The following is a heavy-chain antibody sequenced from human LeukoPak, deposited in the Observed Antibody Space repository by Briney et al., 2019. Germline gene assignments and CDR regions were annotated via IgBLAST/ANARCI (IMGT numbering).Heavy chain of an antibody. CDR3: AQDLAWIRFDN. D-gene: IGHD5-12*01. V-gene: IGHV3-23*01. CDR2: ISPRGDIK. CDR1: GFFFSTHG. J-gene: IGHJ4*02. Sequence: WGSLRLSCAASGFFFSTHGMNWVRQAPGKGLEWVSGISPRGDIKYYADSVKGRFTISRDNSKNTVYLQMDSQRFEDAAIYYCAQDLAWIRFDNWGQGTLVTVSS.